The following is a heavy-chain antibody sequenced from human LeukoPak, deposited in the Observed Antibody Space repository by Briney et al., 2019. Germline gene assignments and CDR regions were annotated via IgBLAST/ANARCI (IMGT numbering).Heavy chain of an antibody. D-gene: IGHD3-22*01. CDR3: ARDWRDSSGYPDY. CDR2: ISGGGDTT. CDR1: GFTSSTYV. V-gene: IGHV3-23*01. Sequence: GGSLRLSRAASGFTSSTYVMSSVRQAPRKGLEWVSAISGGGDTTYYADSVKGRFTISRDNSKNTLYLQMSRLRVEDTGVYYCARDWRDSSGYPDYWGQGTLVTVSS. J-gene: IGHJ4*02.